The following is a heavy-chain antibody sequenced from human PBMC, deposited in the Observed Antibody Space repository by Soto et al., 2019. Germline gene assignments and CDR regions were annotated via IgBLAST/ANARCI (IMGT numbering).Heavy chain of an antibody. CDR1: GYTFTSYG. D-gene: IGHD1-26*01. J-gene: IGHJ5*02. CDR2: ISAYNGNT. V-gene: IGHV1-18*04. Sequence: ASVKVSCKASGYTFTSYGISWVRQAPGQGLEWMGWISAYNGNTNYAQKLQGRVTMTTDTSASTAYMELRSLRSDDTAVYYCARWWELLNWFDPWGQGTLVTVSS. CDR3: ARWWELLNWFDP.